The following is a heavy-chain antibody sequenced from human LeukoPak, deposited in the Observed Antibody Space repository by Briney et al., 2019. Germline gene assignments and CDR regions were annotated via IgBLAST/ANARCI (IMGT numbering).Heavy chain of an antibody. CDR3: ARGEYSSSSPHLTYYYGMDV. CDR1: GGSISSSSYY. J-gene: IGHJ6*02. CDR2: INHSGST. V-gene: IGHV4-39*07. D-gene: IGHD6-6*01. Sequence: SETLSLTCTVSGGSISSSSYYWSWIRQPPGKGLEWIGEINHSGSTNYNPSLKSRVTISVDTSKNQFSLKLSSVTAADTAVYYCARGEYSSSSPHLTYYYGMDVWGQGTTVTVSS.